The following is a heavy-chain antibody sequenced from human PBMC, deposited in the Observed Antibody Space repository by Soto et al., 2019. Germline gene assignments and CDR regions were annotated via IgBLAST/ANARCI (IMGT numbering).Heavy chain of an antibody. V-gene: IGHV3-48*02. CDR2: ISSAGDLI. CDR1: GFTVSDYS. Sequence: PGGSLRLSCTASGFTVSDYSVNWVRQAPGKGLEWISYISSAGDLILYADSVKGRFTIARDIAKNSLYLQMDSLRDEDSAVYYCATGTYSFDVWGQGTTVTVSS. D-gene: IGHD1-7*01. CDR3: ATGTYSFDV. J-gene: IGHJ6*02.